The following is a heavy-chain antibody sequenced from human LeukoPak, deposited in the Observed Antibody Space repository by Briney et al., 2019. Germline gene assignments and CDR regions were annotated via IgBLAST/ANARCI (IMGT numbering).Heavy chain of an antibody. V-gene: IGHV1-69*13. CDR2: IIPIFGTA. D-gene: IGHD4-11*01. CDR1: GGTFISYA. Sequence: ASVKVSCKASGGTFISYAISWVRQAPGQGLEWMGGIIPIFGTANYAQKFQGRVTITADESTSTAYMELNSLRSEDTAVYYCARTPMTTVTASVWWFDPWGQGTLVTVSS. J-gene: IGHJ5*02. CDR3: ARTPMTTVTASVWWFDP.